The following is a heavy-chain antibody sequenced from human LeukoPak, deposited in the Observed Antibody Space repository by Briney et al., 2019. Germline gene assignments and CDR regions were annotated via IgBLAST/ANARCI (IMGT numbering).Heavy chain of an antibody. J-gene: IGHJ6*03. CDR3: ARHPVAVAGNYYYYYIDV. CDR1: GYSFTSYW. CDR2: IYHGYSDT. V-gene: IGHV5-51*01. Sequence: GESLKISCKVSGYSFTSYWIGWVRQMPGKGLEWMGIIYHGYSDTRYRPSFQGQVTSSADKSISTAYLQWSSLKASATAMYYCARHPVAVAGNYYYYYIDVWGKGTTVTVSS. D-gene: IGHD6-19*01.